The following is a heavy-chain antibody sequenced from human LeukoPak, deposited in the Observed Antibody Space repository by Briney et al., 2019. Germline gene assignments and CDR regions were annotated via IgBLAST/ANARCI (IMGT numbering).Heavy chain of an antibody. Sequence: ASVTVSCKASGGTFSSYAISWVGQAPGQGLEWMGRIIPILGIANYAQKFQGRVTITADKSTSTAYMELSSLRSEDTAVYYCARVPGGGSGSFYYFDYWGQGTLVTVSS. CDR2: IIPILGIA. CDR1: GGTFSSYA. D-gene: IGHD3-10*01. J-gene: IGHJ4*02. CDR3: ARVPGGGSGSFYYFDY. V-gene: IGHV1-69*04.